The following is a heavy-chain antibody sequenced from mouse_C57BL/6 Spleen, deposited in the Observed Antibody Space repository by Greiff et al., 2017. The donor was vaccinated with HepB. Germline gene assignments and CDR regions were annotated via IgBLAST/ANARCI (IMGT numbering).Heavy chain of an antibody. CDR3: ARRGWLRYFDV. J-gene: IGHJ1*03. V-gene: IGHV1-26*01. Sequence: EVQLQQSGPELVKPGASVKISCKASGYTFTDYYMNWVKQSHGKSLEWIGDINPNNGGTSYNQKFKGKATLTVDKSSSTAYMELRSLTSEDSAVYYCARRGWLRYFDVWGTGTTVTVSS. CDR2: INPNNGGT. CDR1: GYTFTDYY. D-gene: IGHD2-3*01.